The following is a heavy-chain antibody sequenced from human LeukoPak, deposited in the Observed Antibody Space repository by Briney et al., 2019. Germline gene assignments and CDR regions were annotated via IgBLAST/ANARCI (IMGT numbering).Heavy chain of an antibody. CDR2: IIPNSGGT. Sequence: GASVKVSCKASGYTFTGYYMHWVRQAPGQGLEWMGWIIPNSGGTAYAQNFEGRVTMTRDTSISTAYMELSRLRSDDTAMYYCARIRTSGSYFNAWGQGSLVTVSS. D-gene: IGHD3-10*01. CDR1: GYTFTGYY. J-gene: IGHJ4*02. V-gene: IGHV1-2*02. CDR3: ARIRTSGSYFNA.